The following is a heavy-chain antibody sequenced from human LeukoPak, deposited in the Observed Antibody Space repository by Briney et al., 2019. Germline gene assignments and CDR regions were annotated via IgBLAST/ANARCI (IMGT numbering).Heavy chain of an antibody. CDR1: GGSISSGGYS. D-gene: IGHD1-14*01. CDR2: IYHSGST. J-gene: IGHJ4*02. CDR3: ARGPLTRNYLDY. Sequence: SETLSLTCAVSGGSISSGGYSWSWIRQPPGKGLEWIGYIYHSGSTYYNPSLKSRVTISVDRSKNQFSLKLSSVTAADTAVYYCARGPLTRNYLDYWGQGTLVTVSS. V-gene: IGHV4-30-2*01.